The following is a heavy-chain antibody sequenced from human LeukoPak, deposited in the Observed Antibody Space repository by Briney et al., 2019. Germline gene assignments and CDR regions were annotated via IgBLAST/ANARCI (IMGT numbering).Heavy chain of an antibody. V-gene: IGHV3-23*01. J-gene: IGHJ4*02. CDR2: ITSSGAVT. D-gene: IGHD1-26*01. CDR3: AKDRVVGATANYFDY. CDR1: GFTFSSHA. Sequence: GGSLRLSCAASGFTFSSHAMSWVRQAPGKGLAWVSGITSSGAVTYYADSVKGRFTISRDNSKNTLYLQMNSLRAEDTAVYYCAKDRVVGATANYFDYWGQGTLVTVSS.